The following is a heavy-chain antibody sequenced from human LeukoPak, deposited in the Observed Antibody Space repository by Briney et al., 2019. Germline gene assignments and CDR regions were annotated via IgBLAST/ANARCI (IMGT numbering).Heavy chain of an antibody. CDR3: ARDLGYGALDP. CDR2: INPDGSQT. Sequence: GGSLRLSCAASGFTFSSYWMNWVRQAPGKGLEWVALINPDGSQTNYVDSVKGRLTISRGNAENSLYLQMNSPRAEDTAVYYCARDLGYGALDPWGQGTLVTVSS. CDR1: GFTFSSYW. V-gene: IGHV3-7*01. D-gene: IGHD4-17*01. J-gene: IGHJ5*02.